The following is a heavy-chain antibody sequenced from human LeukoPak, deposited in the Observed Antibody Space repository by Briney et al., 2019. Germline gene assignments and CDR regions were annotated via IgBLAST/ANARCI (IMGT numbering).Heavy chain of an antibody. CDR2: IYYSGIT. CDR1: GDSITSGDYY. Sequence: SQTLSLTCTVSGDSITSGDYYWSWIRQPPGKGLEWIGDIYYSGITYYNPSLKSRVAILVDTSTNQFSLRLTSVTAADTAVYYCARAAQASLQPRFDPWGQGTLVTVSS. J-gene: IGHJ5*02. CDR3: ARAAQASLQPRFDP. D-gene: IGHD3-16*02. V-gene: IGHV4-30-4*08.